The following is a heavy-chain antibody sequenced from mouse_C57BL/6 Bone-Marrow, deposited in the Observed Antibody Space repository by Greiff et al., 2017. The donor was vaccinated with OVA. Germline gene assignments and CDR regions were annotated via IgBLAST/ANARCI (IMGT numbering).Heavy chain of an antibody. V-gene: IGHV1-55*01. CDR2: IYPGSGST. D-gene: IGHD1-1*01. Sequence: VQLQQPGAELVKPGASVKMSCKASGYTFTSYWITWVKQRPGQGLEWIGDIYPGSGSTNYNEKFKSKATLTVDTSSSTAYMQLSSLTSEDSAVYYCARGGDYYGSSSWFAYWGQGTLVTVSA. CDR3: ARGGDYYGSSSWFAY. J-gene: IGHJ3*01. CDR1: GYTFTSYW.